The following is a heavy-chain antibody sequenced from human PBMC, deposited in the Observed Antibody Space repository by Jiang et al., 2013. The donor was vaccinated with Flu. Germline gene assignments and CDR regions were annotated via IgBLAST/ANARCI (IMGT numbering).Heavy chain of an antibody. V-gene: IGHV3-23*01. CDR2: MTGNGDTA. CDR3: ARHLLYGVNSEGDYFQH. CDR1: GFTFSSYA. Sequence: VQLLESGGGLAQPGGSLRLSCAASGFTFSSYAMSWVRLAPGKGLEWVSLMTGNGDTASYADSVKGRFTISRDRSKNTVFLQMDSLRAEDTAVYYCARHLLYGVNSEGDYFQHWGQGHLVTVSS. D-gene: IGHD4-23*01. J-gene: IGHJ1*01.